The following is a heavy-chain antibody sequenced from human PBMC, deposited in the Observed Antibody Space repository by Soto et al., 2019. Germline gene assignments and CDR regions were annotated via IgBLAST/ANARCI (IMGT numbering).Heavy chain of an antibody. J-gene: IGHJ6*02. CDR3: ARDRCSGGSCYPANYYYYGMDV. CDR1: GGTFSRYA. D-gene: IGHD2-15*01. CDR2: VNPIGGTA. V-gene: IGHV1-69*01. Sequence: QVQLVQSGAEVKKPWAPVEVSCKAYGGTFSRYAISWVRQAPGQGLEWIGVVNPIGGTANYAQKFQGRVTITADESTSTAYMELSSLRSEDTAVYYCARDRCSGGSCYPANYYYYGMDVWGQGTTVTVSS.